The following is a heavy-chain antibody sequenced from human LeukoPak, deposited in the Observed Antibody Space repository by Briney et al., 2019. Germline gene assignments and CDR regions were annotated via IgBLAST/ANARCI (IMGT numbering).Heavy chain of an antibody. V-gene: IGHV1-69*05. CDR3: AADPTHGRLLWFGESEGSFDY. J-gene: IGHJ4*02. Sequence: ASVKVSCKASGGTFSSYAISWVRQAPGQGLEWMGGIIPIFGTANYAQKFQGRVTITRDMSTSTAYMELSSLRSEDTAVYYCAADPTHGRLLWFGESEGSFDYWGQGTLVTVSS. CDR1: GGTFSSYA. D-gene: IGHD3-10*01. CDR2: IIPIFGTA.